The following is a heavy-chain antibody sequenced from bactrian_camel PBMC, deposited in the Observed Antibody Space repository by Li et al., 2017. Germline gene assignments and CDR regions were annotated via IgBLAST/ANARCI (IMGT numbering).Heavy chain of an antibody. D-gene: IGHD5*01. J-gene: IGHJ4*01. CDR3: VRWSEVSRWRQGWVQHQYFAY. CDR2: IYTGASTT. CDR1: GLTFNFSRYY. V-gene: IGHV3-2*01. Sequence: HVQLVESGGGQVQPGGSLRLSCTASGLTFNFSRYYMTWVRQAPGKALEWVSAIYTGASTTYYADSVKGRFTISRDNAKNTVWLQMNSLKPEDTAVYYCVRWSEVSRWRQGWVQHQYFAYWGQGTQVTVS.